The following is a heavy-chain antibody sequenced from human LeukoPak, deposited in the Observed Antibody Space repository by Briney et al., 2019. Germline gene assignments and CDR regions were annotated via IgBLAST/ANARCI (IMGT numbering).Heavy chain of an antibody. D-gene: IGHD3-10*01. Sequence: GGSLRLSCAASGFTFSNYWMHWVRQVPGKGLVWVSLINTDGSNTYYADSEKGRFTISRDNAKNTLYLQMNSLRAEDTAVYYCARNSNYGSFEFWGQGTLVTVAS. CDR1: GFTFSNYW. CDR2: INTDGSNT. V-gene: IGHV3-74*01. J-gene: IGHJ4*02. CDR3: ARNSNYGSFEF.